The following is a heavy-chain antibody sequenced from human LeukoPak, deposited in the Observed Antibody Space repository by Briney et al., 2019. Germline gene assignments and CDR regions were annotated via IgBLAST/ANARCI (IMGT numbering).Heavy chain of an antibody. CDR2: INTDGSST. D-gene: IGHD3-9*01. J-gene: IGHJ5*02. CDR3: ARDHPYYDILTGYYAEANWFDP. Sequence: GSLRLSCAASGFTFSSYWMHWVRQAPGKGLVWVSRINTDGSSTSYADSVKGRFTISRDNAKNTLYLQMNSLRAEDTAVYYCARDHPYYDILTGYYAEANWFDPWGQGTLVTVSS. CDR1: GFTFSSYW. V-gene: IGHV3-74*01.